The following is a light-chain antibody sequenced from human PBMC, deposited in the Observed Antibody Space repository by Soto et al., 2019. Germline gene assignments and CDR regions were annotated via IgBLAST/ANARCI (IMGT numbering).Light chain of an antibody. CDR1: QSVSSY. J-gene: IGKJ4*01. CDR2: DTS. CDR3: QQRSNWPT. Sequence: EIVLTQSPATLSLSPEERATLSCRASQSVSSYFAWYQQKPGQAPRLLIYDTSNRATGIPARFSGSGSGTDFTRTISSLEPENFAVYYCQQRSNWPTVGGGTKVDIK. V-gene: IGKV3-11*01.